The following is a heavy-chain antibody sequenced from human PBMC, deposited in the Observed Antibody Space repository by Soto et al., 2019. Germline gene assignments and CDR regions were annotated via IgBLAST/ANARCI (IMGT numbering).Heavy chain of an antibody. CDR1: GFTFDDYA. D-gene: IGHD6-25*01. Sequence: PVGSLRLSCAASGFTFDDYAMHWVRQAPGKGLEWVSGISWNSGSIGYADSVKGRFTISRDNAKNSLYLQMNSLRAEDTALYYCARLTYYYYGMDVWGQGTTVTVSS. CDR3: ARLTYYYYGMDV. CDR2: ISWNSGSI. J-gene: IGHJ6*02. V-gene: IGHV3-9*01.